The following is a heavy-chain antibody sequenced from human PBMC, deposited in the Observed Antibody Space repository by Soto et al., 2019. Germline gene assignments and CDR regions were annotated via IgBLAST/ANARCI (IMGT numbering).Heavy chain of an antibody. CDR2: VHDSWAS. J-gene: IGHJ4*02. Sequence: PSETLSLTCTVSGGSISSYYWSWIRQPPGKGLEWIGYVHDSWASHYNPSLKSRVAILLDTSKSQFLLKLTSVTATDTAVYYCSGAGGLTYDFYYLGQGTLVTVSS. D-gene: IGHD1-1*01. CDR3: SGAGGLTYDFYY. CDR1: GGSISSYY. V-gene: IGHV4-59*03.